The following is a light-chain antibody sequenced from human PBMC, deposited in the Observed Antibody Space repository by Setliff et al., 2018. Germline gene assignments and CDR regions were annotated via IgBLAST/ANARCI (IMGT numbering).Light chain of an antibody. CDR2: DVS. CDR3: CSYAGSYPWV. J-gene: IGLJ2*01. CDR1: SSDVGGYNY. Sequence: SALTQPRSVSGSPGQSVTISCTGTSSDVGGYNYVSWYQQHPGKAPKLMIYDVSKRPSGVPDRFSGSKSGNTASLTISGLQAEDEADYYCCSYAGSYPWVFGGGTKVTVL. V-gene: IGLV2-11*01.